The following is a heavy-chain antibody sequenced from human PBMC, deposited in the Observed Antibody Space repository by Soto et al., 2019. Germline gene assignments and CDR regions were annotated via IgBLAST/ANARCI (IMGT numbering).Heavy chain of an antibody. CDR2: INPATGAA. CDR1: GYPVTAYY. D-gene: IGHD3-3*01. CDR3: AGGGGVGVAGSAAFDM. V-gene: IGHV1-2*02. J-gene: IGHJ3*02. Sequence: QLHLVQSGAVVKKPGASVTVSCSASGYPVTAYYMHWVRQAPGRGLEWMGGINPATGAAKYTQTFRGRATMTRATSPGTVFMELGGLQSEDTAVFSWAGGGGVGVAGSAAFDMWGQGTLVTVSS.